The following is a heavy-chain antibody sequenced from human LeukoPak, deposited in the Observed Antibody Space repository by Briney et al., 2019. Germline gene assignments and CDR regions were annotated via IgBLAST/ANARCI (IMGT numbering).Heavy chain of an antibody. Sequence: PLASVKVSGRASGYTFTTYINWVRQAAGQGLEWMGWISGYNGNTNYAQKLQGRVTMTTDTSTSTAYMELRSLKSDDTAVYYCASLKNYYDSSGYLVTDAFDIWGQGTMVNVSS. CDR3: ASLKNYYDSSGYLVTDAFDI. J-gene: IGHJ3*02. CDR2: ISGYNGNT. CDR1: GYTFTTY. D-gene: IGHD3-22*01. V-gene: IGHV1-18*01.